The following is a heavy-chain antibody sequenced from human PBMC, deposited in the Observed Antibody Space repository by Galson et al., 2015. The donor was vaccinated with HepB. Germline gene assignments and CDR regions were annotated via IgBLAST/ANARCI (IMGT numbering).Heavy chain of an antibody. CDR3: ARDDYYGSGHYFDY. CDR2: ISYDGSNR. J-gene: IGHJ4*02. V-gene: IGHV3-30-3*01. Sequence: SLRLSCAASGFTFRSYAMHWVRQAPGKGLEWMAFISYDGSNRYYTDSVKGRFTISRDNSKNTLYLQMNSLRAEDTAVYYCARDDYYGSGHYFDYWGQGTLVTVSS. CDR1: GFTFRSYA. D-gene: IGHD3-10*01.